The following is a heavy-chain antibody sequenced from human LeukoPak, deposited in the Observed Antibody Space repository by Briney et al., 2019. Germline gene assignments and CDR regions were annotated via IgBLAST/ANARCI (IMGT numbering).Heavy chain of an antibody. V-gene: IGHV3-33*06. CDR2: IWHDGSRQ. CDR3: AKDAQRGFDYSNSLES. J-gene: IGHJ5*01. CDR1: GFTFDHYG. D-gene: IGHD4-11*01. Sequence: GGSLRLSRVASGFTFDHYGMHCGSQGPGKGLGWVAVIWHDGSRQYSTDSVKGRFTISRDNSMNTLYLQMNSLRAEDTAVYYCAKDAQRGFDYSNSLESWSQGTLVTVSS.